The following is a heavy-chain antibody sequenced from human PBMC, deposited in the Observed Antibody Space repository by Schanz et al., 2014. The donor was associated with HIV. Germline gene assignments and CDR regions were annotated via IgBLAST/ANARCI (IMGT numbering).Heavy chain of an antibody. CDR1: GFRFSTFS. Sequence: VQLVESGGGVVQPGRSLRLSCATSGFRFSTFSMDWIRQTPGKGLEWLACISPGGDTIYYSDSVKGRFTISRDYAQSSLHLEMTSLRDDDTAIYYCARGWRENSFDYWGQGTLVTVSS. V-gene: IGHV3-48*02. J-gene: IGHJ4*02. D-gene: IGHD4-4*01. CDR2: ISPGGDTI. CDR3: ARGWRENSFDY.